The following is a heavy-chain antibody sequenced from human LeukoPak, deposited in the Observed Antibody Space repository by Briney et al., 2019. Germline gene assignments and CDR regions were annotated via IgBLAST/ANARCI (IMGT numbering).Heavy chain of an antibody. D-gene: IGHD4-17*01. CDR1: GCTFSSYA. CDR2: ISYDGSNK. V-gene: IGHV3-30*04. Sequence: AGSLRLSCAASGCTFSSYAMHWVRQAPGKGLEWVAGISYDGSNKYYADSVKGRFTISRDNSKNTLYLQMNRLRAEDTAVYYCARDDPYGDYIDYWGQGTLVTVSS. CDR3: ARDDPYGDYIDY. J-gene: IGHJ4*02.